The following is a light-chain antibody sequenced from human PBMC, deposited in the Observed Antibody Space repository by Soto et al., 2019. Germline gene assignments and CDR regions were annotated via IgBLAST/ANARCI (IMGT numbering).Light chain of an antibody. J-gene: IGKJ1*01. Sequence: EIVLTQSPATLSLSPGERATLSCRTRQSIAGLLAWYQQQPGQAPRLLIYDASNRATGIPARFSGSGSGTDFTLTISSLEPEDFAVYYCLQRGNWPWTFGQGTTVEIK. CDR2: DAS. CDR1: QSIAGL. CDR3: LQRGNWPWT. V-gene: IGKV3-11*01.